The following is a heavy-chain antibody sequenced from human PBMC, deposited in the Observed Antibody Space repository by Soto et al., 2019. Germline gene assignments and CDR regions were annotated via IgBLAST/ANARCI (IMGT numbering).Heavy chain of an antibody. Sequence: VGSLRLSCAASGFTFSSYAMSWVRQAPGKGLEWVSAISGSGGSTYYADSVKGRFTISRDNSKNTLYLQMNSLRAEDTAVYYCAGGSGRYRAAFDYWGQGTLVTVSS. CDR3: AGGSGRYRAAFDY. V-gene: IGHV3-23*01. J-gene: IGHJ4*02. D-gene: IGHD3-16*01. CDR1: GFTFSSYA. CDR2: ISGSGGST.